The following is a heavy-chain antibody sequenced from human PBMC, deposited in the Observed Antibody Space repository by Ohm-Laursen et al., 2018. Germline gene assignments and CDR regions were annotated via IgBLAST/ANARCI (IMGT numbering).Heavy chain of an antibody. Sequence: TLSLTCAVYGGSFSGYYWSWIRQPPGKGLEWIGEINHSGSTNYNPSLKSRVTISVDTSKNQFSLKLSSVTAADTAVYYCARVYDFWSGYYSYYYGMDVWGQGTTVTVSS. V-gene: IGHV4-34*01. CDR1: GGSFSGYY. CDR3: ARVYDFWSGYYSYYYGMDV. D-gene: IGHD3-3*01. J-gene: IGHJ6*02. CDR2: INHSGST.